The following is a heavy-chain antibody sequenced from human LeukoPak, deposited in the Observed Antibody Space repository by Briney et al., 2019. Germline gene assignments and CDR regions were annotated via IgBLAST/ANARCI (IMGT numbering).Heavy chain of an antibody. Sequence: ASVKVSCKASGYTFTSYAMHWVRQAPGQRLEWMGWINAGNGNTKYSQKFQGRVTITRDTSASTAYMELSSLRSEDTAVYYCAREDYGDYASFKNFDPWGQGTLVTVSS. CDR2: INAGNGNT. CDR3: AREDYGDYASFKNFDP. CDR1: GYTFTSYA. D-gene: IGHD4-17*01. V-gene: IGHV1-3*01. J-gene: IGHJ5*02.